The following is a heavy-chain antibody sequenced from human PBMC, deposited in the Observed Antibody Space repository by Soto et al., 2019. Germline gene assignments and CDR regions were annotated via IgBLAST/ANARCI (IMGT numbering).Heavy chain of an antibody. V-gene: IGHV1-69*12. D-gene: IGHD2-15*01. CDR1: GGTFSSYA. J-gene: IGHJ5*02. CDR2: IIPIFGTA. CDR3: AREHVVVVAATPGWFDP. Sequence: QVQLVQSGAEVKKPGSSVKVSCKASGGTFSSYAISWVRQAPGQGLEWMGGIIPIFGTANYAQKFQGRVTITADESTSTAYMELSSLRSEDTAVYYCAREHVVVVAATPGWFDPWGQGPLVTVSS.